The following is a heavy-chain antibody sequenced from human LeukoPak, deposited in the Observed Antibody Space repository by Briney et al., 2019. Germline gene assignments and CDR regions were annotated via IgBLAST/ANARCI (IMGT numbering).Heavy chain of an antibody. Sequence: PSETLSLTCAVYGGSFSGYYWSWIRQPPGKGLEWIGEINHSGSTNYNPSLKSRVTISVDTSKNQFSLKLSSVTAADTAVYYCARRRGYYGSGSYSLFDYWGQGTLVTVSS. V-gene: IGHV4-34*01. CDR1: GGSFSGYY. D-gene: IGHD3-10*01. J-gene: IGHJ4*02. CDR2: INHSGST. CDR3: ARRRGYYGSGSYSLFDY.